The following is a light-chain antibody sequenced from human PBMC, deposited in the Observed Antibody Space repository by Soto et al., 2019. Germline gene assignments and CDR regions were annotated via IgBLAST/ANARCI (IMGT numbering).Light chain of an antibody. CDR2: AAS. CDR3: QQSYSTPQNT. J-gene: IGKJ2*01. Sequence: DIQMTQSPSSLFASVGDRVTITCRASKSISYYLNWYQQKPGKAPKLLIYAASSLQSGVPSRFSGSGSGTDFTLTISSLQPEDFATYYCQQSYSTPQNTFGQGTKLEIK. CDR1: KSISYY. V-gene: IGKV1-39*01.